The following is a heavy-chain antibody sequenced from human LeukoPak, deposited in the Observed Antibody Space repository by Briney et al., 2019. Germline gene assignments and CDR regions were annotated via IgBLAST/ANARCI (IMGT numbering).Heavy chain of an antibody. V-gene: IGHV3-20*04. CDR1: GFTFYDYG. D-gene: IGHD1-26*01. Sequence: PGGSLRRSCAASGFTFYDYGMSWVRQAPGKGLEWVSGINWNGGSTGYADSVKGRFTISRDNAKNSLYLQMNSLRAEDTALYYCARSEVLSGSYYLDYWGQGTLVTVSS. CDR2: INWNGGST. J-gene: IGHJ4*02. CDR3: ARSEVLSGSYYLDY.